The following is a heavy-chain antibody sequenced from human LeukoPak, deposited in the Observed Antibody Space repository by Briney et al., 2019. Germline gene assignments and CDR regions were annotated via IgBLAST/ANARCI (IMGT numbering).Heavy chain of an antibody. CDR2: IIPIFGTA. CDR3: AREPVGPKLGFHGVDY. J-gene: IGHJ4*02. V-gene: IGHV1-69*05. Sequence: SVKVSCKASRYTFTSYDINWVREGAGQGLEWMGGIIPIFGTANYAQKFQGRVTIITDESTSTAYMELRSLRSEDTAAYYCAREPVGPKLGFHGVDYWGQGTLVTVSS. D-gene: IGHD1-26*01. CDR1: RYTFTSYD.